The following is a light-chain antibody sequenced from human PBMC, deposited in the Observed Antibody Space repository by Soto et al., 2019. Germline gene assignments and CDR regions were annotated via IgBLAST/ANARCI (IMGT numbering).Light chain of an antibody. CDR1: SSDVGGYNY. CDR2: DVS. V-gene: IGLV2-14*01. Sequence: SALTQPASVSGSPGQSITISCTGTSSDVGGYNYVSWYQQHPGKAPKVMIYDVSNRPSGVSNRFSASKSGNTASLTISGLQPEDEADYYCSSYTSSTTYVFGTGTKLTVL. J-gene: IGLJ1*01. CDR3: SSYTSSTTYV.